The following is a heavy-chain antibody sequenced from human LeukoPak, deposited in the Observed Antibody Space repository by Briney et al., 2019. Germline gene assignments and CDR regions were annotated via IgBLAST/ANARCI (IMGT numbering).Heavy chain of an antibody. D-gene: IGHD6-19*01. V-gene: IGHV3-23*01. Sequence: PGGSLRLSCAASGFTFSNYAMSWVRQAPGKGLEWVSTISGSGGSTYYADSVKGRFTISRDNAKNSLYLQMNSLRAEDTAVYYCASPQWLPTGYFDYWGQGTLVTVSS. CDR2: ISGSGGST. CDR1: GFTFSNYA. CDR3: ASPQWLPTGYFDY. J-gene: IGHJ4*02.